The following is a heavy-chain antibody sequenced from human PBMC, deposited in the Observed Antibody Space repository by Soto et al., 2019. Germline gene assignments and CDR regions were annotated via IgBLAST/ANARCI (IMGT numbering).Heavy chain of an antibody. J-gene: IGHJ4*02. CDR1: GYNFAGYW. Sequence: GESLKISCKGSGYNFAGYWIAWVRQMPGKGLELMGIIYPSDSDTRYRPSFQGQVTISADKSISSAYLQWSSLRAPDTAMYYCARGGVSTRTFDYWGQGTPVTVSS. V-gene: IGHV5-51*01. D-gene: IGHD3-3*01. CDR2: IYPSDSDT. CDR3: ARGGVSTRTFDY.